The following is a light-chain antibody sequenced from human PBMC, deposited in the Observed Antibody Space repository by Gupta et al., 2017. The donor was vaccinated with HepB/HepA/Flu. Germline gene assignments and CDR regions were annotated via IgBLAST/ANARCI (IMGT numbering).Light chain of an antibody. CDR3: QAWDTSTFV. J-gene: IGLJ1*01. Sequence: SYELTQPHSVSVSPGQTASITCSGHKLDDKFVHWYQQRPGQSPVLVIYQDSRRPSGIPERFSGSNSGNTATLTITGTQPTDEADYFCQAWDTSTFVFGTGTEVAVL. CDR2: QDS. CDR1: KLDDKF. V-gene: IGLV3-1*01.